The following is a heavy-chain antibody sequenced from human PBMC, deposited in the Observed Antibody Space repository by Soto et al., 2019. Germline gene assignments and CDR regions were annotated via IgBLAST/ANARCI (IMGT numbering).Heavy chain of an antibody. J-gene: IGHJ4*02. CDR2: ISGSGGNT. CDR1: GFTFGSYA. D-gene: IGHD3-10*01. CDR3: AKYSGSGRNLDY. Sequence: GGSLRLSCTASGFTFGSYAMSWVRQAPGKGLEWVSAISGSGGNTYYADSVKGRFTISRDNSKNTLYVQMNSLRAEDTAVYYCAKYSGSGRNLDYWGQGTLVTVSS. V-gene: IGHV3-23*01.